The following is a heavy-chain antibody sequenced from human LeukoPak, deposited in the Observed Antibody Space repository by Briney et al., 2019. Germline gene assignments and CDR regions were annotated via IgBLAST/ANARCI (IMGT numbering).Heavy chain of an antibody. D-gene: IGHD6-13*01. J-gene: IGHJ4*02. Sequence: SETLSLTCAVYGGSFRGHYWSWIRQPPGKGLEWIGEINHSGSTNYNPSLKSRVTISVDTSKNQFSLKLSSVTAADTAVYYCARPRPQYSSSRFFDYWGQGTLVTVSS. CDR2: INHSGST. V-gene: IGHV4-34*01. CDR3: ARPRPQYSSSRFFDY. CDR1: GGSFRGHY.